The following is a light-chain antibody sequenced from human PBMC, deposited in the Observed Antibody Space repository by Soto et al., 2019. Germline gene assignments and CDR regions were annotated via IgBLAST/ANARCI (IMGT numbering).Light chain of an antibody. CDR1: QSVGIE. Sequence: EIVVTQSPATLSVSPGDRATLSCRASQSVGIELAWYQQKPGQAPRLLIYGKSTRATGTPARFSGIGSGTEFTLAISSLQSEDFAVYYCQQYNDWPYTFGQGTKLEIK. CDR3: QQYNDWPYT. V-gene: IGKV3-15*01. CDR2: GKS. J-gene: IGKJ2*01.